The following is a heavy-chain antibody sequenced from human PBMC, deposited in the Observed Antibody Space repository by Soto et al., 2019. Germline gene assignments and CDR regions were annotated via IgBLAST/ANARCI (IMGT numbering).Heavy chain of an antibody. Sequence: GGSLRLSCAASGFTVSSNYMSWVRQAPGKGLEWVSVIYSGGSTYYADSVKGRFTISRDNSKNTLYLQMDSLRAEDTAVYYCAKAPNYYYYYGMDVWGQGXTVTVYS. V-gene: IGHV3-53*01. J-gene: IGHJ6*02. CDR2: IYSGGST. CDR3: AKAPNYYYYYGMDV. CDR1: GFTVSSNY.